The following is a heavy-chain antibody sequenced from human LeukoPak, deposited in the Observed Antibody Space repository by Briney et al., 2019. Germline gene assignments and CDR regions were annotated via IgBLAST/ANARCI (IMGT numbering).Heavy chain of an antibody. CDR2: IKQDGSEK. Sequence: GGSLRLSCAASGFTFSNYNMNWVRQAPGKGLEWVANIKQDGSEKYYVDSVKGRLTISRDNAKNSLYLQMNSLRAEDTAVYYCAGGPGHGHYFDYWGQGTLLTVSS. D-gene: IGHD4-17*01. J-gene: IGHJ4*02. CDR3: AGGPGHGHYFDY. CDR1: GFTFSNYN. V-gene: IGHV3-7*01.